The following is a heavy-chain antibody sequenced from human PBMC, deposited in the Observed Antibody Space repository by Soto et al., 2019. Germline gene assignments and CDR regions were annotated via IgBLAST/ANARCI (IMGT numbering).Heavy chain of an antibody. Sequence: TLSLTCTVSGGSISTFYWSWIRQPPGKGLEWIGDIYYTGNTNDNPSLKSRVSLSVDTSKNQFSLRLTSVTAADTAVYYCARGGVTGSPYNWFDSWGPGTLVTVSS. J-gene: IGHJ5*01. CDR3: ARGGVTGSPYNWFDS. CDR1: GGSISTFY. D-gene: IGHD2-21*02. V-gene: IGHV4-59*01. CDR2: IYYTGNT.